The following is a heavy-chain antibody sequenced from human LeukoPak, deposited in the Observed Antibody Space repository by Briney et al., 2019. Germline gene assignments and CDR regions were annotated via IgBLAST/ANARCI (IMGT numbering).Heavy chain of an antibody. V-gene: IGHV3-30*18. CDR2: ISYDGSNK. J-gene: IGHJ6*02. Sequence: GGSLRLSCAASGFTFSSYGMHWVRQAPGKGLEWVAVISYDGSNKYYADSVKGRFTISRDNSKDTLYLQMNSLRAEDTAVYYCAKDLQDYYYYGMDVWGQGTTVTVSS. CDR1: GFTFSSYG. CDR3: AKDLQDYYYYGMDV.